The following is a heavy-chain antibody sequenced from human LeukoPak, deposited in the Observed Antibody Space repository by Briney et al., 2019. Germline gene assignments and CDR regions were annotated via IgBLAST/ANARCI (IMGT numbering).Heavy chain of an antibody. CDR2: LTGDGNT. Sequence: GGSLRLSCAASGFTFSSYGMHWVRQAPGKGLEWVSVLTGDGNTYYADSVKGRFTNSRDDCKNTLFLQMSNLRAEDTAVYFCARGGGLDVWGQGATVTVSS. V-gene: IGHV3-NL1*01. D-gene: IGHD3-16*01. J-gene: IGHJ6*02. CDR3: ARGGGLDV. CDR1: GFTFSSYG.